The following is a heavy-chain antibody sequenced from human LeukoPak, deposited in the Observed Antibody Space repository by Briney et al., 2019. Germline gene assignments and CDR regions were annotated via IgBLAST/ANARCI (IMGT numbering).Heavy chain of an antibody. CDR2: IGGSGGST. CDR1: GFTFSSYA. J-gene: IGHJ4*02. V-gene: IGHV3-23*01. D-gene: IGHD3-9*01. Sequence: GGSLRLSCAASGFTFSSYAMSWVRQAPGKGLEWVSAIGGSGGSTYYADSVKGRFTISRDNSKNTLYLQMNNLRAEDTAVYYCAKSYYDILTGYYGYWGQGTLVTVSS. CDR3: AKSYYDILTGYYGY.